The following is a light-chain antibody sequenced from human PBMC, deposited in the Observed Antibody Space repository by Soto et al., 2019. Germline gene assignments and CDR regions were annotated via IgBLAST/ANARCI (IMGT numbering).Light chain of an antibody. CDR1: QSVSSY. J-gene: IGKJ2*01. CDR3: QQRSNWPHA. Sequence: EIVSTQSPATLSLSPGERATLSCRASQSVSSYLAWYQQKPGQAPRLLIYDASKRATGIPARFSGSGSGTDFTLTISRLEPEDPAVYYCQQRSNWPHAFGQGTKLEIK. CDR2: DAS. V-gene: IGKV3-11*01.